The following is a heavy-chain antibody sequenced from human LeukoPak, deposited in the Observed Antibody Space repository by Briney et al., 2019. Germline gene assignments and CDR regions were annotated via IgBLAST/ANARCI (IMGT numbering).Heavy chain of an antibody. V-gene: IGHV4-59*08. CDR3: ARRYGSGTSDI. CDR1: GGSISSYY. CDR2: IYYSGST. J-gene: IGHJ3*02. Sequence: SETLSLTCTVPGGSISSYYWSWIRQPPGKGLEWIGYIYYSGSTNYNPSLKSRVIISVDTSKKQFSLKLSSVTAADTAVYYCARRYGSGTSDIWGQGTMVTVSS. D-gene: IGHD3-10*01.